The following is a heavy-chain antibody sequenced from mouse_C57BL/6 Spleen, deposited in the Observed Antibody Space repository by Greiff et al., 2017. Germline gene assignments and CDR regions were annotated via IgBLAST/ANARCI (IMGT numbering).Heavy chain of an antibody. CDR2: IYPGIGGT. CDR3: ATGRGDY. CDR1: GFTFTSSW. D-gene: IGHD1-1*01. J-gene: IGHJ2*01. Sequence: VKLVESGAELVRPGASVKMSCTASGFTFTSSWITWVKQRPEQGLEWIGLIYPGIGGTEYTSKFKGKATLTVDTSSNTAYMQLSSLTSEDTAVYYCATGRGDYWGQGTTLTVSS. V-gene: IGHV1-55*01.